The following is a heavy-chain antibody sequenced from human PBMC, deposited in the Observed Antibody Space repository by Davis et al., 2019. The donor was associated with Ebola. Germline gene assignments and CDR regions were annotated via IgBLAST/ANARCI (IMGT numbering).Heavy chain of an antibody. CDR3: ARDTYYYDSSGYKEYFDY. CDR1: GGSISSSSYY. D-gene: IGHD3-22*01. J-gene: IGHJ4*02. Sequence: PSETLSLTCTVSGGSISSSSYYWGWIRQPPGKGLEWIGSIYYSGSTYYNPSLKSRVTISVDTSKNQFSLKLSSVTAADTAVYYCARDTYYYDSSGYKEYFDYWGQGTLVTVSS. CDR2: IYYSGST. V-gene: IGHV4-39*02.